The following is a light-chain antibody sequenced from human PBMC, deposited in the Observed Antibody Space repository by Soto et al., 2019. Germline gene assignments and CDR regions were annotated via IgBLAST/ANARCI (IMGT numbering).Light chain of an antibody. CDR1: QDISSW. Sequence: GDSVTITCRASQDISSWVAWYQQKPGKAPKLLISAATKLQSGVPRRFSGSGSGTDFTLIISSLQPEDVATYFCQQGDSFPFTFGGGTKVEI. V-gene: IGKV1-12*01. CDR2: AAT. CDR3: QQGDSFPFT. J-gene: IGKJ4*01.